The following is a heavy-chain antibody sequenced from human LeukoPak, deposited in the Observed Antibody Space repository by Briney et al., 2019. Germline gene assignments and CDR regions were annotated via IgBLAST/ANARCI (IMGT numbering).Heavy chain of an antibody. CDR3: ATGPIAAAGNYYYYGMDV. Sequence: SVKVSCKASGGTFSSYAISWVRQAPGQGLEWMGGIIPIFGTANYAQKFQGRVTITADESTSTAYMELSSLRSEDTAVYYCATGPIAAAGNYYYYGMDVWGQGTTVTVSS. CDR1: GGTFSSYA. V-gene: IGHV1-69*13. CDR2: IIPIFGTA. J-gene: IGHJ6*02. D-gene: IGHD6-13*01.